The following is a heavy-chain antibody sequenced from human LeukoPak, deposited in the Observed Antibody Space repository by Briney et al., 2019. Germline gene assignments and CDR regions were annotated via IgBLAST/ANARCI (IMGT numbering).Heavy chain of an antibody. CDR3: AREYCSSTSCPHYYYMDV. CDR2: INAGNGNT. D-gene: IGHD2-2*01. Sequence: GASVKVSCKASGYTFTSYAMHWVRQAPGQRLEWMGWINAGNGNTKYSQEFQGRVTMTTDTSTSTAYMELRSLRSDDTAVYYCAREYCSSTSCPHYYYMDVWGKGTTVTVSS. J-gene: IGHJ6*03. V-gene: IGHV1-3*01. CDR1: GYTFTSYA.